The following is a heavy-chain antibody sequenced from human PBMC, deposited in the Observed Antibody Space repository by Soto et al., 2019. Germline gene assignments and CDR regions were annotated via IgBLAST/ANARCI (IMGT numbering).Heavy chain of an antibody. Sequence: QVQLVESGGGVAQPGRSLRLSCAASGFTFSSYGMHWVRQAPGKGLEWVAVISYDGSNKYYADSVKGRFTISRDNSKNTLYLQMNSLRAEDTAVYYCAKDPYYYDSSGYYGGDWCDPWGQGTLVTVSS. CDR2: ISYDGSNK. D-gene: IGHD3-22*01. J-gene: IGHJ5*02. V-gene: IGHV3-30*18. CDR3: AKDPYYYDSSGYYGGDWCDP. CDR1: GFTFSSYG.